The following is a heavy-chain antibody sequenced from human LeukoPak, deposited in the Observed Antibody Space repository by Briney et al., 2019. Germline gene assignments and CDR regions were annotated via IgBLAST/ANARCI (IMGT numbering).Heavy chain of an antibody. V-gene: IGHV2-5*02. Sequence: SGPTLVNPTQTLTLTCTFSGFSLSTSGVGVGWIRQPPGKALGWLALIYWDDDKRYSPSLKSRLTITKDTSRNQVVLTMTNMDPVDTATYYCAREYSSSSPVSFDYWGQGTLVTVSS. CDR3: AREYSSSSPVSFDY. CDR2: IYWDDDK. D-gene: IGHD6-6*01. J-gene: IGHJ4*02. CDR1: GFSLSTSGVG.